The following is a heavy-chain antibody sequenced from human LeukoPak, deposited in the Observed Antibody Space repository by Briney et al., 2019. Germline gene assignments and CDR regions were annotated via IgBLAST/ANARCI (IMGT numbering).Heavy chain of an antibody. J-gene: IGHJ3*02. CDR2: ISAYNGNT. CDR1: GYTFTSYG. CDR3: ARARAPVTRISSFDI. D-gene: IGHD4-17*01. Sequence: ASVKVSCKASGYTFTSYGISWVRQAPGQGLEWMGWISAYNGNTNYAQKLQDRVTMTTDTSTSTAYMELRSLRSDDTAVYYCARARAPVTRISSFDIWGQGIMVTVSS. V-gene: IGHV1-18*01.